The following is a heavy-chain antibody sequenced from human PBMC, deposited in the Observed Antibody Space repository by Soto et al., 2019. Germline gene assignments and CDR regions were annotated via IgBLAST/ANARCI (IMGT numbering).Heavy chain of an antibody. Sequence: QVQLQESGPRLVKPSETLSLTCTVSGGSISSYYCRWIRQPPGKGLEWIAYFYYSGSTNYNPSLKSRGMISVDTSKNQCSRKLSSVTTADTAVYYCARGYGSYYVDFDYWGRGSLVTVSS. CDR3: ARGYGSYYVDFDY. J-gene: IGHJ4*02. CDR2: FYYSGST. CDR1: GGSISSYY. V-gene: IGHV4-59*01. D-gene: IGHD1-26*01.